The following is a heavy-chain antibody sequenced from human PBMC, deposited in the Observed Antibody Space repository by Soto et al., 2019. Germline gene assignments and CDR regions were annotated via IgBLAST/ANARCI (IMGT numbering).Heavy chain of an antibody. Sequence: LRISCAASGFTFSSYAMHWVRQAPGKGLEWVAVISYDGSNKYYADSVKGRFTISRDNSKNTLYLQMNSLRAEDTAVYYCARDPSSGSYINWFDPWGQGTLVTVSS. V-gene: IGHV3-30-3*01. CDR1: GFTFSSYA. J-gene: IGHJ5*02. CDR3: ARDPSSGSYINWFDP. D-gene: IGHD1-26*01. CDR2: ISYDGSNK.